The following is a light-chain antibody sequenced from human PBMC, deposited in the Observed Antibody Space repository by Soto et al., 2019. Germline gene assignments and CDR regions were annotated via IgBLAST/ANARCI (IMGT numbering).Light chain of an antibody. Sequence: QSVLTQPASVSGSPGQSITISCTGTSSDVGGYNSVSWYQLHPGKAPKLMIYDVSNRPSGVSNRFSGSKSGNTASLTISGLQAEDEADYYCNSSTSGYYVFGTGTKVTVL. CDR1: SSDVGGYNS. CDR2: DVS. CDR3: NSSTSGYYV. J-gene: IGLJ1*01. V-gene: IGLV2-14*03.